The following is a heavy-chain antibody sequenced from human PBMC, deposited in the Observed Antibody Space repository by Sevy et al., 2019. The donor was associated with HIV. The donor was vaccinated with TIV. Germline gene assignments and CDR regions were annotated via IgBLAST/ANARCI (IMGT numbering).Heavy chain of an antibody. V-gene: IGHV1-46*03. CDR2: INPSGGST. CDR1: GYTFTSYY. CDR3: ARGQLQYDILTGYYNVIGFDY. J-gene: IGHJ4*02. Sequence: ASVKVSCKASGYTFTSYYMHWVRQAPGQGLEWMGIINPSGGSTSYAQKFQGRVTMTRDTSTSTVYMELSSLRSEDTAVYYCARGQLQYDILTGYYNVIGFDYWGQGTLVTVSS. D-gene: IGHD3-9*01.